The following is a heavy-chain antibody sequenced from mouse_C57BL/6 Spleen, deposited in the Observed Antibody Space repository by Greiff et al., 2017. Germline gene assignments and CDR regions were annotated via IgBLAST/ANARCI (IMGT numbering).Heavy chain of an antibody. Sequence: VQLQQSGAELVKPGASVKLSCTASGFNIKDYYMHWVKQRTEQGLEWIGRIDPEDGDTKYAPKFQGKATITADTSSNTAYLQLSSLTSEDTAVYYCARGGWLLPFDGWGQGTTLTVSS. CDR2: IDPEDGDT. CDR1: GFNIKDYY. J-gene: IGHJ2*01. V-gene: IGHV14-2*01. D-gene: IGHD2-3*01. CDR3: ARGGWLLPFDG.